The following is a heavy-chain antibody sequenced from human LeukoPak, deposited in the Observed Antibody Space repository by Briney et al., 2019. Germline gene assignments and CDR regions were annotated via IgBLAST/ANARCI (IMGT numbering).Heavy chain of an antibody. J-gene: IGHJ4*02. CDR1: GFTFGDYS. Sequence: GGSLRLSCSASGFTFGDYSMSWVRQAPGKGLEWVGFIRSKAYGGTTEYAASVEGRFSISRDDSKSIAYLQMNSPKTEDTAVYYCSRDLNWSFDYWGQGILVTVSS. V-gene: IGHV3-49*04. CDR2: IRSKAYGGTT. CDR3: SRDLNWSFDY. D-gene: IGHD1-1*01.